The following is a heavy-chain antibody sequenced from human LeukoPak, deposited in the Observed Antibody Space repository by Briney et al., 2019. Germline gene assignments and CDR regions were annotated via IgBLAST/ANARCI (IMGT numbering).Heavy chain of an antibody. J-gene: IGHJ6*03. CDR2: IYSGGST. CDR1: GFTVSSNY. CDR3: AREVRYDSSGYFYFYYYYMDV. Sequence: GGSLRLSCAASGFTVSSNYMSWVRQAPGKGLEWVSVIYSGGSTYYADSVKGRFTISRDNSKNTLYLQMNSLRAEDTAVYYCAREVRYDSSGYFYFYYYYMDVWGKGTTVTVSS. V-gene: IGHV3-53*01. D-gene: IGHD3-22*01.